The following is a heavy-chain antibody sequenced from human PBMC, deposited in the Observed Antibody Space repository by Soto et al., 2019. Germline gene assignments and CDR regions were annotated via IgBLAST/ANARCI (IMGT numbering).Heavy chain of an antibody. CDR1: GGSMSSYY. Sequence: SETLSLTCTVAGGSMSSYYWSWIRQPPGKRLEWIGYIYYRGSTTYNPSLKSRVTVSIDTSKKQFSLKMTSVTAADMGVYYCARGIYEGSSGYYLDVWGQVNLVTVS. V-gene: IGHV4-59*08. CDR3: ARGIYEGSSGYYLDV. D-gene: IGHD3-22*01. J-gene: IGHJ4*02. CDR2: IYYRGST.